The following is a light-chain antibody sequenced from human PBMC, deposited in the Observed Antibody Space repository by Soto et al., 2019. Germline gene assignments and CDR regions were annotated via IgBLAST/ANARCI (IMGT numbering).Light chain of an antibody. CDR3: QQRSNWPAIT. Sequence: EIVLTHSPGTLSLSPWEMATLSCRASQSVSSYLAWYQQKPGQAPRLLIYDASNRATGIPARFSGSGSGTDFTLTISSLEPEDFAVYYCQQRSNWPAITFGQGTRLEIK. V-gene: IGKV3-11*01. CDR2: DAS. CDR1: QSVSSY. J-gene: IGKJ5*01.